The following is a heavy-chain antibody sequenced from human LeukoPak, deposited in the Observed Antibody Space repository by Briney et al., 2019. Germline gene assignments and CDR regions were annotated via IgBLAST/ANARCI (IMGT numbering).Heavy chain of an antibody. J-gene: IGHJ6*02. CDR1: GGSISSYY. CDR2: IYYSGST. V-gene: IGHV4-59*01. D-gene: IGHD3-10*01. Sequence: SETLSLTCTVSGGSISSYYWSWIRQPPGKGLEWIGYIYYSGSTNYNPSLKSRVTISVDTSKNQFSLKLSSVTAADTAVYYCARDSVVRGVRGHYYYGMDVWGQGTTVTVSS. CDR3: ARDSVVRGVRGHYYYGMDV.